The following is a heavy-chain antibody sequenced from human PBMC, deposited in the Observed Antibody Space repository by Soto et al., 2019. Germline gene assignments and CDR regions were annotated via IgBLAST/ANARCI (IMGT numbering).Heavy chain of an antibody. Sequence: SETLSLTCAVYGGSFSGYYWSWIRQPPGKGLEWIREINHSGSTNYNPSIKSRVTKSVDTSKNQFSLKLSSVTAADTAVYYCARVLGNDAFDIWGQGTMVTVSS. CDR3: ARVLGNDAFDI. D-gene: IGHD3-3*02. CDR2: INHSGST. V-gene: IGHV4-34*01. CDR1: GGSFSGYY. J-gene: IGHJ3*02.